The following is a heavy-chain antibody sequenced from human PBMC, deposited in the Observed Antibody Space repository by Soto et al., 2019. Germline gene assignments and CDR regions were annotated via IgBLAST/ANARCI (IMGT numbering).Heavy chain of an antibody. CDR1: GYTFTSYD. Sequence: ASVKVSCKASGYTFTSYDINWVRQATGQGLEWMGWMNPNSGNTGYAQKFQGRVTMTRNTSMSTAYMELSSLRSEDTAVYYCARGLGLRLWLPLRLRNYFDYWGRGTLVTVSS. CDR2: MNPNSGNT. V-gene: IGHV1-8*01. J-gene: IGHJ4*02. CDR3: ARGLGLRLWLPLRLRNYFDY. D-gene: IGHD5-12*01.